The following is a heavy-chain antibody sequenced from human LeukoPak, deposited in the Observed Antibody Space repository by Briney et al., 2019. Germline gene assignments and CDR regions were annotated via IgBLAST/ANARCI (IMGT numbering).Heavy chain of an antibody. CDR1: GGSFTNNA. V-gene: IGHV1-69*04. CDR3: AIWQGRGIAWFDP. Sequence: SVNLSCKASGGSFTNNAVSWVRQVPGQGLEWMGRILPVFGVPTYAEKFLGRVTITADTSTSTVYMELYAVTSEDPAFYYCAIWQGRGIAWFDPWGKGTLVSVSS. D-gene: IGHD2-21*01. J-gene: IGHJ5*02. CDR2: ILPVFGVP.